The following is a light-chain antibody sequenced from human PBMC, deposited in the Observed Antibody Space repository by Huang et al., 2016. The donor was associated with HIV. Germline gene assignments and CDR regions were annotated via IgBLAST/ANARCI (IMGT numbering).Light chain of an antibody. CDR2: AAY. CDR3: QQSYSTPPT. CDR1: KSISSY. J-gene: IGKJ1*01. Sequence: DIQMNKSQSSLSASVGDKVTITCRASKSISSYLNWYQQKIGKATKLINYAAYSLKSGFPSRFSGSGSGTDFTLTISSLQPEDFATYYCQQSYSTPPTFGQGTKVEIK. V-gene: IGKV1-39*01.